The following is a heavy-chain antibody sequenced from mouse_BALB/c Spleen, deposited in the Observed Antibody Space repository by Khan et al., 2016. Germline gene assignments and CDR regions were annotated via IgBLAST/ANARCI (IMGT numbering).Heavy chain of an antibody. V-gene: IGHV1S135*01. Sequence: VQLQQSGPELVKPGASVKVSCKASGYSFTDYNIYWVKQSHGKSLEWIGYIDPYNGGTSYNQKFKGKATLIVDKSYSTAFMHLNSLTSEDAAVYSCARYDYDVTWFAYWGQGTLVTVSA. D-gene: IGHD2-4*01. CDR2: IDPYNGGT. CDR1: GYSFTDYN. CDR3: ARYDYDVTWFAY. J-gene: IGHJ3*01.